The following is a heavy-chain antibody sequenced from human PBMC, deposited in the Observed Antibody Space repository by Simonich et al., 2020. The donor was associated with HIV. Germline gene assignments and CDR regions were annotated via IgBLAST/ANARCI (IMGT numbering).Heavy chain of an antibody. D-gene: IGHD6-19*01. CDR3: ATEGAVPRPFYI. J-gene: IGHJ3*02. V-gene: IGHV1-8*01. Sequence: QVQLVQSGAEVKKPGASVKVSCKASGYTFTRDDINWVRQATGQGLEWMGWMNPNSGNTGYAQKFQGRVTMTRNTSISTAYMELNSLRVEDTAVYYCATEGAVPRPFYIWGQGTMVTVSS. CDR2: MNPNSGNT. CDR1: GYTFTRDD.